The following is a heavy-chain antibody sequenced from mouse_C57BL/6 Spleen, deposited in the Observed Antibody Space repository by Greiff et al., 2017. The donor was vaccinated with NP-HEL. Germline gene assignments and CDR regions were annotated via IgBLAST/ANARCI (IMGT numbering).Heavy chain of an antibody. Sequence: VQLKQPGAELVKPGASVKMSCKASGYTFTSYWITWVKQRPGQGLEWIGDIYPGSGSTNYNEKFKSKATLTVDTSSSTAYMQLSSLTSEDSAVYYCARGGLRPYWYFDVWGTGTTVTVSS. V-gene: IGHV1-55*01. CDR3: ARGGLRPYWYFDV. CDR1: GYTFTSYW. J-gene: IGHJ1*03. CDR2: IYPGSGST. D-gene: IGHD2-4*01.